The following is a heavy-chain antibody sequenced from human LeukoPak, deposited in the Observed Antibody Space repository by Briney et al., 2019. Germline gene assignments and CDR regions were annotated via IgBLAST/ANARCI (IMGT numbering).Heavy chain of an antibody. CDR1: GFTFRSYE. CDR3: AKDFGDFWSGYTNWFDP. Sequence: LIGGSLRLSCAASGFTFRSYEMNWVRQAPGKGLEWVSAISGSGGSTYYADSVKGRFTISRDNSKNTLYLQMNSLRAEDTAVYYCAKDFGDFWSGYTNWFDPWGQGTLVTVSS. J-gene: IGHJ5*02. CDR2: ISGSGGST. D-gene: IGHD3-3*01. V-gene: IGHV3-23*01.